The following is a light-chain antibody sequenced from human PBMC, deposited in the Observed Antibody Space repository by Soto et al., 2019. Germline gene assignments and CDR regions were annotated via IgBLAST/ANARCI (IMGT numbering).Light chain of an antibody. CDR3: GSYRSSSTRYV. Sequence: QSALTQPASVSGSPGQSITISCTGTSSDVGGYDYVSWYQQHPGKAPKLLICDVSNRPSGVSNRFSGSKSGNTASLTIAGLQAEDEADYYFGSYRSSSTRYVFGTGTKVTVL. V-gene: IGLV2-14*01. CDR1: SSDVGGYDY. J-gene: IGLJ1*01. CDR2: DVS.